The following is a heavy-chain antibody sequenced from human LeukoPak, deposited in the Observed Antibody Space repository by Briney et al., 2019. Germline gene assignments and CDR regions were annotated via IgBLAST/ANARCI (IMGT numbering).Heavy chain of an antibody. V-gene: IGHV1-8*02. CDR3: ARARPDSTGYYSTGFDY. Sequence: GASVKVSCKASGYTFSSYDINWVRQATGQGLEWMGWMNSNSGNKGYAQKFQGRLTITMNTPTSTAYLELSSLRSEDTAVYYCARARPDSTGYYSTGFDYWGQGTLVTVSS. J-gene: IGHJ4*02. CDR2: MNSNSGNK. D-gene: IGHD3-22*01. CDR1: GYTFSSYD.